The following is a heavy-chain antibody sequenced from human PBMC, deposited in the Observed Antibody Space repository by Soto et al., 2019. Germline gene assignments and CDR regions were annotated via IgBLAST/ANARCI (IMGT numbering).Heavy chain of an antibody. CDR1: GGTFSSYA. Sequence: GASVKVSCKASGGTFSSYAISWVRQAPGQGLEWMGWINPNNGDTNYAQNFQGRVTMTRDTSISTAYMELSGLRSDDTAVYYRARVHTYYYYSGSFDYWGQGTLVTVSS. J-gene: IGHJ4*02. D-gene: IGHD2-15*01. V-gene: IGHV1-2*02. CDR3: ARVHTYYYYSGSFDY. CDR2: INPNNGDT.